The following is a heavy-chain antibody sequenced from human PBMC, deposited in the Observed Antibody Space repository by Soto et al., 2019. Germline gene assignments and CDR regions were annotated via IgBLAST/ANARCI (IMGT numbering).Heavy chain of an antibody. D-gene: IGHD6-13*01. J-gene: IGHJ5*02. Sequence: SETLSLTCTVSGGSISSSSYYWGWIRQPPGKGLEWIGSIYYSGSTYYNPSLKSRVTISVDTSKNQFSLKLSSVTAADTAVYYCARGGYGWFDPWGQGTLVTVSS. CDR1: GGSISSSSYY. V-gene: IGHV4-39*07. CDR2: IYYSGST. CDR3: ARGGYGWFDP.